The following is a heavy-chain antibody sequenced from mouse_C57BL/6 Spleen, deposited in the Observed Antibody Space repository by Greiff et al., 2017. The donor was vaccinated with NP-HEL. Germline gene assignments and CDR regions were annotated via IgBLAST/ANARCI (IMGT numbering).Heavy chain of an antibody. Sequence: QLQQPGAELVKPGASVKLSCKASGYTFTSYWMHWVKQRPGQGLEWIGMIHPNSGSTNYNEKFKSKATLTVDKSSSTAYMQLSSLTSEDSAVYYCARGATVVAPRAMDYWGQGTSVTVSS. CDR3: ARGATVVAPRAMDY. CDR1: GYTFTSYW. V-gene: IGHV1-64*01. CDR2: IHPNSGST. D-gene: IGHD1-1*01. J-gene: IGHJ4*01.